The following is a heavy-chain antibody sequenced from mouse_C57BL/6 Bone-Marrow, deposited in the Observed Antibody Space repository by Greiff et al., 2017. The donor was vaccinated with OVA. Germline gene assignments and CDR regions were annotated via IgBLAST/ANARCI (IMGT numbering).Heavy chain of an antibody. J-gene: IGHJ3*01. CDR3: ARGEDYLFAY. CDR2: INDGGSYT. D-gene: IGHD2-4*01. Sequence: EVKLMESGGGLVKPGGSLKLSCAASGFTFSSYAMSWVRQTPEQRLEWVATINDGGSYTYYPDNVKGRFTISRDNAKNNLYLQMSHLKSEDTAMYYCARGEDYLFAYWGQGTLVTVSA. V-gene: IGHV5-4*03. CDR1: GFTFSSYA.